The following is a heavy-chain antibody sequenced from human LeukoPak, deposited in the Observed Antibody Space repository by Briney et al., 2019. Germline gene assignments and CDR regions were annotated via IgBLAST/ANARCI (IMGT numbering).Heavy chain of an antibody. J-gene: IGHJ5*02. CDR3: ARGGRITMVRGVINWFDP. CDR1: GGSISSSSYY. Sequence: SETLSLTCTVSGGSISSSSYYWGWIRQPPGKGLEWIGSIYYSGSTYYNPSLKSRVTISVDTSKNQFFLKLSSVTAADTAVYYCARGGRITMVRGVINWFDPWGQGTLVTVSS. CDR2: IYYSGST. V-gene: IGHV4-39*07. D-gene: IGHD3-10*01.